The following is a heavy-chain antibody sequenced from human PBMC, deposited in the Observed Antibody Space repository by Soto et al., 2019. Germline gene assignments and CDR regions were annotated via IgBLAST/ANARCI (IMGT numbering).Heavy chain of an antibody. V-gene: IGHV4-34*01. CDR1: GGSLTGYY. CDR2: IKDGGST. D-gene: IGHD5-12*01. Sequence: QVQLQQWGAGLLKPSETLSLTCAVNGGSLTGYYWSWIRQPPGKGLEWIGEIKDGGSTNYSPSLTGRATISSDPSNHQFSLQLNSVTAADTAVYYCARRQQGIVPTHWYQGALVTVSS. CDR3: ARRQQGIVPTH. J-gene: IGHJ4*02.